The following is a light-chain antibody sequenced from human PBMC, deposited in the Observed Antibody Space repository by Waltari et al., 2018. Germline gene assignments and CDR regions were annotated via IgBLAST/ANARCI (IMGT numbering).Light chain of an antibody. Sequence: EIVMTQSPATLSVSTGERDTLSCRASQSVSSNLAWYQQKPGQAPRLLIYGASTRATGIPARFSGSGSGTEFTLTISSLQSEDFAVYYCQQYNNWPPGVYTFGQGTKLEIK. CDR1: QSVSSN. CDR2: GAS. CDR3: QQYNNWPPGVYT. J-gene: IGKJ2*01. V-gene: IGKV3-15*01.